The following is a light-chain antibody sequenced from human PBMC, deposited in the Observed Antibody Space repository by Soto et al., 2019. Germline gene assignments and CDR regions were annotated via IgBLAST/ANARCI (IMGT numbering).Light chain of an antibody. CDR1: QSISSY. J-gene: IGKJ4*01. CDR3: QQRSSWPLT. V-gene: IGKV3-11*01. Sequence: EIVLTQSPATLSLSPGERATLSCRASQSISSYLGWYQQKPGQAPRLLIYDAFNRATGLPARFSGSGSGTDFTLTISSLEPEDFAVYDCQQRSSWPLTFGGGTKVEIK. CDR2: DAF.